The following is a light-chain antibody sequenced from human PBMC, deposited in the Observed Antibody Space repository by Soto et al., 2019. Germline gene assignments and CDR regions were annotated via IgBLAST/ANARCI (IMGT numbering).Light chain of an antibody. V-gene: IGKV3-11*01. J-gene: IGKJ4*01. CDR1: QSLSRS. CDR3: QHRANWPPT. CDR2: DAS. Sequence: EIVLTQSPATLSLSPGERATLSCRASQSLSRSLAWYQQKPGQAPRLLIYDASNRATGIPARFSGSGSGTDFTLTISSLEPEDFALYYCQHRANWPPTFGGGTKVDIK.